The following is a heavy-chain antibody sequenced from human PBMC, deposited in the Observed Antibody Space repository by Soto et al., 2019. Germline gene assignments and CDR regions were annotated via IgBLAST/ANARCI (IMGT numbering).Heavy chain of an antibody. J-gene: IGHJ5*02. CDR1: GYTFTSYD. V-gene: IGHV1-8*01. Sequence: QVQLVQSGAEMKKPGASVKVSCKASGYTFTSYDINWVRQATGQGLEWVGWMNPDSGNTGYAQNFQGRVTMTTNTSISTAYIELSSLRSEDTAVYYCARRWFGDAWGQGTLVTVSS. CDR2: MNPDSGNT. D-gene: IGHD3-10*01. CDR3: ARRWFGDA.